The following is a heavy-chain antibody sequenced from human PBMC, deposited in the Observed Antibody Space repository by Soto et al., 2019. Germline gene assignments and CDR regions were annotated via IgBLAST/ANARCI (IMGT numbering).Heavy chain of an antibody. CDR1: GLTFSSYG. Sequence: GGSLRLSCAASGLTFSSYGMHWVRQAPGKGLEWVAVISYDGSNKYYADSVKGRLTISRDNSKNTLYLQMNSLRAEDTAVYYCAKDGYCSSTSCYFDYWGRGTLVTVSS. D-gene: IGHD2-2*03. J-gene: IGHJ4*02. CDR3: AKDGYCSSTSCYFDY. CDR2: ISYDGSNK. V-gene: IGHV3-30*18.